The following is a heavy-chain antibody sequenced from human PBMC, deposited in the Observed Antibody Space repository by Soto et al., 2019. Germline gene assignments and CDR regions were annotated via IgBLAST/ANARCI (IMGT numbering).Heavy chain of an antibody. V-gene: IGHV4-59*08. CDR1: GGSSNSYY. CDR3: ARRYGYYFDY. J-gene: IGHJ4*02. CDR2: IYYSGST. Sequence: PSETLSLTCTVSGGSSNSYYWSWIRQPPGKGLEWIGYIYYSGSTNYNPSLKSRVTISVDTSKNQLSLKLSSVTAADTAVYYCARRYGYYFDYWGQGTLVTVSS. D-gene: IGHD4-17*01.